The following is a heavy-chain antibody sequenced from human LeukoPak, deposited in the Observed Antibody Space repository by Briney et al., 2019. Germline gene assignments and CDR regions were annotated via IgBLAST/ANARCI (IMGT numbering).Heavy chain of an antibody. CDR2: IKPSGIT. V-gene: IGHV4-34*01. CDR1: GASLSAYH. J-gene: IGHJ5*02. D-gene: IGHD1-20*01. CDR3: ARVRGCNVHNCLLGGWFDP. Sequence: SETLSLTCAIDGASLSAYHWTWIRQPPGKGLEWIGEIKPSGITNYNPSLKSRVTLSIDTSKNQFSLKVASVTAADMAVYYCARVRGCNVHNCLLGGWFDPWGQGILVTVSS.